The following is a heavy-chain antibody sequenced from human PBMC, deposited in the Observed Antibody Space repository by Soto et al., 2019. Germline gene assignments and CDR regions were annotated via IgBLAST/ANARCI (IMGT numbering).Heavy chain of an antibody. J-gene: IGHJ4*02. V-gene: IGHV1-18*01. CDR3: ARDRVAEAALLAY. CDR1: GEAIESRS. D-gene: IGHD6-13*01. Sequence: GASVELCSKESGEAIESRSRWSLQQATGQGLEWMGWISAYNGNTASAQKFQDRVTMTTDTSTSTAYMELRSLRSDDTAVYYCARDRVAEAALLAYWGQGTLVTGTS. CDR2: ISAYNGNT.